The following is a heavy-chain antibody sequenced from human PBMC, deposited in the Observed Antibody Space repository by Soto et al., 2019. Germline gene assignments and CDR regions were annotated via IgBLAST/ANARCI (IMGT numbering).Heavy chain of an antibody. Sequence: GSLRLSCAASGFTFSSYGMHCVRQAPGKGLEWVAVISYDGSNKYYADSVKGRFTISRDNSKNTLYLQMNSLRAEDTAVYYCATDQKFGLRYFDWLLVGYFDYWGQGTLVTFSS. CDR3: ATDQKFGLRYFDWLLVGYFDY. CDR1: GFTFSSYG. CDR2: ISYDGSNK. D-gene: IGHD3-9*01. V-gene: IGHV3-30*03. J-gene: IGHJ4*02.